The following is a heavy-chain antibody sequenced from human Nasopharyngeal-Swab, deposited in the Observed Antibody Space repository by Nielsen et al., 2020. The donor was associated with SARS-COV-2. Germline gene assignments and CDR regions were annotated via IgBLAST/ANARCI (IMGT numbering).Heavy chain of an antibody. CDR3: ARHKSEYDAFEI. Sequence: SETLSLTCTVSGGSISSYYWSWIRQPPGKGLEWIGYIYYSGSTNYNPSLKSRVTISVDTSKNQFSLKLSSVTAADTAVYYCARHKSEYDAFEIWGQGTMVTVSS. J-gene: IGHJ3*02. CDR1: GGSISSYY. CDR2: IYYSGST. D-gene: IGHD6-6*01. V-gene: IGHV4-59*08.